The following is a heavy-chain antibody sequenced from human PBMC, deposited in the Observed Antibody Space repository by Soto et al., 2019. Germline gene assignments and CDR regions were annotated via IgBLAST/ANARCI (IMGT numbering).Heavy chain of an antibody. CDR3: GRGDRFLTMVRGVISWFDP. CDR2: INHSGST. D-gene: IGHD3-10*01. CDR1: GGSFSGYY. V-gene: IGHV4-34*01. Sequence: QVQLQQWGAGLLKPSETLSLTCAVYGGSFSGYYWSWIRQPPGKGLEWIGEINHSGSTNYNPSLKSRVPISVDTSKNQFSLKLSSVTAADTAVYYCGRGDRFLTMVRGVISWFDPWGQGTLVTVSS. J-gene: IGHJ5*02.